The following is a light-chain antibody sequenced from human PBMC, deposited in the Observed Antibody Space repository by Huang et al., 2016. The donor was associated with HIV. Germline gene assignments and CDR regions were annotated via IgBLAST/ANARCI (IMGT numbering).Light chain of an antibody. CDR1: QGITTY. CDR2: AAS. J-gene: IGKJ1*01. V-gene: IGKV1-27*01. CDR3: QKYNSAPWT. Sequence: DIQMTQSPSSLSASVGDRVTITCRASQGITTYLAWYQQTPGRVPKLLIYAASTLHSGVPSRFSGSGSGTDFTLTISSLQPEDVATYYCQKYNSAPWTFGQGTKVEIK.